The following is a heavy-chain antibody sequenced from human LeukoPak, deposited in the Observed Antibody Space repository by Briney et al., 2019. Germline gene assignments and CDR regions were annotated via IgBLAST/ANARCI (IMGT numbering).Heavy chain of an antibody. CDR2: ISGSGGST. Sequence: GGSLRLSCAASGFTFSSYAMSWVRQAPGKGLEWVSAISGSGGSTYYADSVKGRFTISRDNSKNTLYLQMNSLRAEDTAVYYCAKGAPDGYSNYNWFDPWGQGTLVTVSS. CDR3: AKGAPDGYSNYNWFDP. D-gene: IGHD4-11*01. V-gene: IGHV3-23*01. J-gene: IGHJ5*02. CDR1: GFTFSSYA.